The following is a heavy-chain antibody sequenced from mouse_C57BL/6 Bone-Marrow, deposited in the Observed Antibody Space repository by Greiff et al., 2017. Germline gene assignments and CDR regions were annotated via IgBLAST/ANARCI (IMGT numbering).Heavy chain of an antibody. CDR2: IDPENGDT. CDR3: TTRITTVVAPFDY. J-gene: IGHJ2*01. V-gene: IGHV14-4*01. Sequence: VQLQQSGAELVRPGASVKLSCTASGFNIKDDYMHWVKQRPEQGLEWIGWIDPENGDTEYASKFQGKATITADTSSNTAYLQLSSLTSEDTAVYDCTTRITTVVAPFDYWGQGTTLTVSS. CDR1: GFNIKDDY. D-gene: IGHD1-1*01.